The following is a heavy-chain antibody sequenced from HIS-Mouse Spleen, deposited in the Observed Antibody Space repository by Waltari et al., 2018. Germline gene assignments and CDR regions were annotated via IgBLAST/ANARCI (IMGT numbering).Heavy chain of an antibody. V-gene: IGHV4-38-2*02. J-gene: IGHJ5*02. Sequence: QVQLQESGPGLVKPSETVSLTCTVSGYSISSGYYWGWVLRPPGKGLEWIGRIYHSGGTYYNPSPKSRVTRSVDTSKNQFSLRLCSVTAADTAVYSCARVKTWGQGTLVTVSS. CDR1: GYSISSGYY. CDR3: ARVKT. CDR2: IYHSGGT.